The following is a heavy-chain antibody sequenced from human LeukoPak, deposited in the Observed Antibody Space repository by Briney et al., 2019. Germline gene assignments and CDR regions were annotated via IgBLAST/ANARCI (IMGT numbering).Heavy chain of an antibody. Sequence: ASVKVSCKASGYTLTGHSMYWVRQAPGQGLEWMGWIKPNSGGTNYAQKFQGRVTMTRDTSISTAYMELSRLRSDDTAVYYCARGPHGRIYDILTGFDYWGQGTLVTVSS. V-gene: IGHV1-2*02. CDR2: IKPNSGGT. CDR1: GYTLTGHS. J-gene: IGHJ4*02. CDR3: ARGPHGRIYDILTGFDY. D-gene: IGHD3-9*01.